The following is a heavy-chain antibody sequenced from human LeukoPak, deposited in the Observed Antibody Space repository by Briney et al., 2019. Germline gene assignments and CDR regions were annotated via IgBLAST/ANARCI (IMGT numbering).Heavy chain of an antibody. Sequence: SETLSLTCTVSGDSIISHYWSWIRQPPGKGLEWIGYIYTSGSTNYNPSLKSRVTISLDTSKNQFSLKLSSVTAADTAVYYCARAEYYDFWSGPNWFDPWGQGTLVTVSS. D-gene: IGHD3-3*01. V-gene: IGHV4-4*09. CDR1: GDSIISHY. J-gene: IGHJ5*02. CDR2: IYTSGST. CDR3: ARAEYYDFWSGPNWFDP.